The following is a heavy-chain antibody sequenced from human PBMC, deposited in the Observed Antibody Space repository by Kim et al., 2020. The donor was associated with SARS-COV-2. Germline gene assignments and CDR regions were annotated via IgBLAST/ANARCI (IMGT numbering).Heavy chain of an antibody. V-gene: IGHV1-3*01. CDR3: ARLYYYDSIPDY. Sequence: ASVKVSCKASGYTFTSYAMHWVHQAPGQRLEWMGWINAGNGNTKYSQKFQGRVTITRDTSASTAYMELSSLRSEDTAIYYCARLYYYDSIPDYWGQGTLVTVSS. CDR1: GYTFTSYA. CDR2: INAGNGNT. D-gene: IGHD3-22*01. J-gene: IGHJ4*02.